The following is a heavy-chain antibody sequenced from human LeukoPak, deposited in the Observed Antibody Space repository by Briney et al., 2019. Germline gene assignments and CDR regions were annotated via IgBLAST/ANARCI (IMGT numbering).Heavy chain of an antibody. D-gene: IGHD3-22*01. Sequence: GGSLRLSCAASGFRFDDYGMHWVRQGPGKGLEWVSSISSSSSYIYYADSVKGRFTISRDNAKNSLYLQMNSLRAEDTAVYYCATDSGYYVYWGQGTLVTVSS. CDR3: ATDSGYYVY. V-gene: IGHV3-21*01. CDR2: ISSSSSYI. CDR1: GFRFDDYG. J-gene: IGHJ4*02.